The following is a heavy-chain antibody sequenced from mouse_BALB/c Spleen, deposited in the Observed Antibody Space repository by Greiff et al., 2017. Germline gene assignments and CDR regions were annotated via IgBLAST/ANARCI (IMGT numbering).Heavy chain of an antibody. Sequence: VQLQQSGAELARPGASVKLSCKASGYTFTSYWMQWVKQRPGQGLEWIGAIYPGDGDTRYTQKFKGKATLTADKSSSTAYMQLSSLASEDSAVYYCARYYDYDRAWFAYWGQGTLVTVSA. D-gene: IGHD2-4*01. CDR2: IYPGDGDT. CDR1: GYTFTSYW. V-gene: IGHV1-87*01. CDR3: ARYYDYDRAWFAY. J-gene: IGHJ3*01.